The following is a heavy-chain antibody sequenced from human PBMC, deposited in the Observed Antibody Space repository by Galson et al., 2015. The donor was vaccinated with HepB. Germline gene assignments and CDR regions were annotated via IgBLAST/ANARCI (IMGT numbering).Heavy chain of an antibody. Sequence: SVKVSCKASGYTFSSYSITWVRQAPGQGLEWMGWINVYSRSTNYARQLQGRVTMTTDTSTSTAYMELRSLRSDDTAVYYCARGALVAVVDATQNNWFDPWGQGTLVTVSS. CDR1: GYTFSSYS. CDR2: INVYSRST. D-gene: IGHD2-15*01. CDR3: ARGALVAVVDATQNNWFDP. V-gene: IGHV1-18*01. J-gene: IGHJ5*02.